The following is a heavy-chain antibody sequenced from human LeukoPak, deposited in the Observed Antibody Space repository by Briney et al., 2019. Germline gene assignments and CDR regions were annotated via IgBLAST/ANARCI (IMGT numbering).Heavy chain of an antibody. V-gene: IGHV4-59*01. CDR1: GGSISSYY. Sequence: PSETLSLTCSVSGGSISSYYWSWIRQPPGKGLEWVGCIYYSGSTNYNPSLKSRVTISVDTSKNQFSLKLSSVTAADTAVYYCARDSRPAHYYDSSGQDWYFDLWGRGTLVTVSS. CDR2: IYYSGST. CDR3: ARDSRPAHYYDSSGQDWYFDL. D-gene: IGHD3-22*01. J-gene: IGHJ2*01.